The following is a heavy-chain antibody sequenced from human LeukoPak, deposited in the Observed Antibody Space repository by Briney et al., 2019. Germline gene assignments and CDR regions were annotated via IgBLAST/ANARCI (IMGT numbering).Heavy chain of an antibody. CDR1: GYTFTSYG. J-gene: IGHJ4*02. Sequence: ASVKVSCKASGYTFTSYGISWVRQAPGQGLEWMGWISAYNGNTNYAQKFQGRVTMTRDTSISTAYMELSRLRSDDTAVYYCARWGDGYNLDYWGQGTLVTVSS. D-gene: IGHD5-24*01. CDR2: ISAYNGNT. V-gene: IGHV1-18*01. CDR3: ARWGDGYNLDY.